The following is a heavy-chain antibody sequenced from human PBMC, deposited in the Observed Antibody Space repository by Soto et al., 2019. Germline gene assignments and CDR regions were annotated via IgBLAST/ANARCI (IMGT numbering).Heavy chain of an antibody. V-gene: IGHV3-23*01. CDR1: GFTFTNYV. Sequence: EVQLLESGGGLVQPGGSLRLSCAASGFTFTNYVMNWVRQAPGKGLEWVSAISGSGGSTYYADSVKGRFTISRDNSKSTLYLQVTSLRAEDTAVYYCAKNPLQLRTFDYWGQGTLVTVSS. J-gene: IGHJ4*02. D-gene: IGHD4-4*01. CDR3: AKNPLQLRTFDY. CDR2: ISGSGGST.